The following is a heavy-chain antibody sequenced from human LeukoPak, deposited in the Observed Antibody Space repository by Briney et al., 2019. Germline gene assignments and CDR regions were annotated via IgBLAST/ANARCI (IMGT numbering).Heavy chain of an antibody. CDR2: IRYGGSNK. CDR1: GFTFSSYG. V-gene: IGHV3-30*02. D-gene: IGHD2-2*02. J-gene: IGHJ4*02. Sequence: GGPLTLSCAASGFTFSSYGMHWVRQAPGKGLEWVAFIRYGGSNKYYADSVKGRFTISRDNSKNTLYVQMYSLSAEDTVVYCCSKDHAKGVVVPAAIGGWGQGTLVTVSS. CDR3: SKDHAKGVVVPAAIGG.